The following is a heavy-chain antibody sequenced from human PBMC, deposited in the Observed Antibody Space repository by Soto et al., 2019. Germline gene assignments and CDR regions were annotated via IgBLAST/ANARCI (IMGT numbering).Heavy chain of an antibody. Sequence: SETLSLTCTVSGGSTSSDNYWSWIRQPPGKGLEWIGHIYYSGNTDYNPSLKSRLAISIDTSKNQFSLKLSSVTAADTAVYFCAREGGESSDGLYYFDSWGQGSLVTVS. CDR3: AREGGESSDGLYYFDS. CDR2: IYYSGNT. V-gene: IGHV4-30-4*01. D-gene: IGHD3-16*01. CDR1: GGSTSSDNY. J-gene: IGHJ4*02.